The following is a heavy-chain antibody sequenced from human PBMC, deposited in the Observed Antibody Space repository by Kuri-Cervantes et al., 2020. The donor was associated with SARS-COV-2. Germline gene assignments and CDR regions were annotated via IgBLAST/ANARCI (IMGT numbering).Heavy chain of an antibody. CDR2: IYTSGST. CDR3: ARAYGFLRYIYHMDV. V-gene: IGHV4-4*07. Sequence: SETLSLTCTVSGGSISSYYWSWIRQPAGKGLEWIGRIYTSGSTNYNPSLKSRVTISVDTSSKQFSLHLGSVTAADTAVYYCARAYGFLRYIYHMDVWGRGATVTVSS. CDR1: GGSISSYY. D-gene: IGHD4-17*01. J-gene: IGHJ6*03.